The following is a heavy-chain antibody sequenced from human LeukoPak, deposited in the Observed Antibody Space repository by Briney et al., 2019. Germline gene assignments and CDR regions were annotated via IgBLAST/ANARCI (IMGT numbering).Heavy chain of an antibody. J-gene: IGHJ6*03. D-gene: IGHD2-2*01. CDR2: IFSYVEK. Sequence: SAPTMVTPTETLTLTCTSSGVSLSNARMGVSLIRQHPGLALEWLAHIFSYVEKSYSTSQQSRLTISKDSSRSQVLLTITTMDPVDTATYYCERIGCSSTCCYYYYYYYMDVWGKGTTGSVSS. CDR3: ERIGCSSTCCYYYYYYYMDV. CDR1: GVSLSNARMG. V-gene: IGHV2-26*03.